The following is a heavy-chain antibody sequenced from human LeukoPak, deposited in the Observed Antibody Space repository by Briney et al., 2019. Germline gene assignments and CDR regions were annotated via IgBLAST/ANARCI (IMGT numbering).Heavy chain of an antibody. CDR1: GYTFTGYY. V-gene: IGHV1-8*02. D-gene: IGHD3-10*01. CDR3: ARTMVRGVPVGMDV. Sequence: GASVKVSCKASGYTFTGYYMHWVRLATGQGLEYMGWMNPDSGNTGYAQKFQGRITMTCTTSMNTFYLEVSSLRSEDTAIYYCARTMVRGVPVGMDVWGQGTTVIVSS. J-gene: IGHJ6*02. CDR2: MNPDSGNT.